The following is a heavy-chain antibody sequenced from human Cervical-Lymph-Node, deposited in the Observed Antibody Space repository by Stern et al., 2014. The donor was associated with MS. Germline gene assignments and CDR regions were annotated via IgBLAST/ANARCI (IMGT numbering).Heavy chain of an antibody. CDR3: TRGRGTLLYLH. J-gene: IGHJ4*02. V-gene: IGHV1-2*02. D-gene: IGHD2-15*01. CDR1: GYNFIDYY. CDR2: INPHTGDT. Sequence: QVQLVESGAALRKPGASVEVSCEASGYNFIDYYIHWVRQAPGQGLEWVGCINPHTGDTRYAQKFPGRFAMTRDKSTKTAYLELNSLTSDDTAFYYCTRGRGTLLYLHWGQGTLITVSS.